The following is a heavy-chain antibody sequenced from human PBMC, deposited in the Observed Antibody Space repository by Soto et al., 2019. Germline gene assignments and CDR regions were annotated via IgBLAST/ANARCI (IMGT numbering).Heavy chain of an antibody. CDR2: INHSGST. V-gene: IGHV4-34*01. Sequence: SETLSLTCAVYGGSFSGYYWSWIRQPPGKGLEWIGEINHSGSTNYNPSLKSRVTISVDTSKNQFSLKLSSVTAADTAVYYCARGLPRYFDWSGPGYYYMDVWGKGTTVTVSS. CDR1: GGSFSGYY. J-gene: IGHJ6*03. CDR3: ARGLPRYFDWSGPGYYYMDV. D-gene: IGHD3-9*01.